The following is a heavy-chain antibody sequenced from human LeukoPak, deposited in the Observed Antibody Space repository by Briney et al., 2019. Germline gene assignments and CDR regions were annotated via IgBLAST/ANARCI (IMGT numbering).Heavy chain of an antibody. CDR2: IYYSGST. V-gene: IGHV4-59*01. D-gene: IGHD2-15*01. Sequence: SETLSLTCTVSGGSISSYYWSWIRQPPGQGLEWIGYIYYSGSTNYNPSLKSRVTISVDTSKNQFSLKLSSVTAADTAVYYCARDLGGREDYWGQGTLVTVSS. CDR3: ARDLGGREDY. J-gene: IGHJ4*02. CDR1: GGSISSYY.